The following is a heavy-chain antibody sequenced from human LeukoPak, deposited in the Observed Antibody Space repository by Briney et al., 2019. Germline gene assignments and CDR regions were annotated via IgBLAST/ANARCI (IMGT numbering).Heavy chain of an antibody. V-gene: IGHV1-2*02. CDR3: ARDLEDIVVVPAAMGGQLVRNYYYYYYMDV. D-gene: IGHD2-2*01. J-gene: IGHJ6*03. CDR2: INPNSGGT. CDR1: GYTFTGYY. Sequence: ASVKVSCKASGYTFTGYYMHWVRQAPGQGGEWMGWINPNSGGTNYAQKFQGRVTMTRDTSISTAYMELSRLRSDDTAVYYCARDLEDIVVVPAAMGGQLVRNYYYYYYMDVWGKGTTVTVSS.